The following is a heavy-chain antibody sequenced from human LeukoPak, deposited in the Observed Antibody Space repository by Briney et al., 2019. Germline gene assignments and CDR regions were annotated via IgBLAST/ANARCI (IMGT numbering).Heavy chain of an antibody. D-gene: IGHD3-22*01. CDR3: AIMHRYYDGSGYWVQ. V-gene: IGHV3-23*01. J-gene: IGHJ4*02. CDR1: GFTFSSYA. CDR2: TSTSGGST. Sequence: GGSLRLSCAASGFTFSSYAMSWVRQAPGKGLEWVSGTSTSGGSTSYADSVKGRFTISRDNPRNTLYMQMNSLRDEDTAVYCCAIMHRYYDGSGYWVQWGQGTLVTVSS.